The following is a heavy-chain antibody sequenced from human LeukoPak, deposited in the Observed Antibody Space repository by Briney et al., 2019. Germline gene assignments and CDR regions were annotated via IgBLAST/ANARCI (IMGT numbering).Heavy chain of an antibody. CDR3: AKDPPAPTVAIFDY. D-gene: IGHD4-23*01. CDR2: IRYDGSNK. CDR1: GFTFSSYG. J-gene: IGHJ4*02. V-gene: IGHV3-30*02. Sequence: GGSLRLSCAASGFTFSSYGMHWVRQAPGKGLEWVAFIRYDGSNKYYADSVKGRFTISRDNSKNTLYLQMNSLRAEDTAVYYCAKDPPAPTVAIFDYWGQGTLVTVSS.